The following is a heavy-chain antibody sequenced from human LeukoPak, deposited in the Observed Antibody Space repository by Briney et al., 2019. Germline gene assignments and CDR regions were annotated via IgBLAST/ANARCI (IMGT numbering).Heavy chain of an antibody. V-gene: IGHV4-31*11. CDR2: IYYSGST. CDR1: GGSFSGYY. CDR3: ARGYCGGDCYVDY. J-gene: IGHJ4*02. D-gene: IGHD2-21*02. Sequence: PSETLSLTCAVYGGSFSGYYWSWIRQHPGKGLEWIGYIYYSGSTYYNSSLKSRVTMSVDTSKNQFSLRLSSVTAADTAVYYCARGYCGGDCYVDYWGQGTLVTVSS.